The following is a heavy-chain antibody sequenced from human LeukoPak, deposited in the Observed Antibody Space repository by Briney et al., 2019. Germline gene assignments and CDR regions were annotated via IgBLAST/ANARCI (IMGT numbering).Heavy chain of an antibody. D-gene: IGHD5-12*01. Sequence: GGSLRLSCAASGFTFSSYAMSWVRQAPGKGLEWVSAISGSGGSTYYADSVKGRFTISRDNSKNTLYLQMNSLRAEDTAVYYCAKDLGGLHARMATISVDYWGQGTLVTVSS. CDR1: GFTFSSYA. V-gene: IGHV3-23*01. CDR3: AKDLGGLHARMATISVDY. J-gene: IGHJ4*02. CDR2: ISGSGGST.